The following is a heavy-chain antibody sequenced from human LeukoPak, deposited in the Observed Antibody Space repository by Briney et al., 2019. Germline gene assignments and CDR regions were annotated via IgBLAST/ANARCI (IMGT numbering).Heavy chain of an antibody. J-gene: IGHJ4*02. D-gene: IGHD6-13*01. V-gene: IGHV1-69*01. CDR1: GGTFTDSA. Sequence: GSSVKVSSMASGGTFTDSALIWVRQAPGQGLESMGGIIPVFGTPNYAQKFQGRVTITADESTSTAYMELSRLRSEDTAVYYCASALGSSWYFYDYRGQGTLVTVSS. CDR2: IIPVFGTP. CDR3: ASALGSSWYFYDY.